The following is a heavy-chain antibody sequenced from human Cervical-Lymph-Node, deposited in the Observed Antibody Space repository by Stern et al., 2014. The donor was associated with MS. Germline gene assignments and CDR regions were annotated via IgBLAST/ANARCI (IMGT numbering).Heavy chain of an antibody. V-gene: IGHV5-51*01. CDR3: ARRVAAAGDAFDI. CDR1: GYSFTSYW. CDR2: IYPGDSDT. D-gene: IGHD6-13*01. Sequence: VQLVESGAEVKKPGESLKISCKGSGYSFTSYWIGWVRQMPGKGLEWRGIIYPGDSDTRSSQSFQGQVTISADKSISTAYLQWSSLKASDTAMYYCARRVAAAGDAFDIWGQGTMVTVSS. J-gene: IGHJ3*02.